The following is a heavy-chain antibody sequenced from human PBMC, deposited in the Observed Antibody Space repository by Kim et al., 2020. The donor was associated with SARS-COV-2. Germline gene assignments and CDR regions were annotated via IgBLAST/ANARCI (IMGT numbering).Heavy chain of an antibody. J-gene: IGHJ4*02. CDR1: GFTFSSYE. CDR3: ARVPLQQPQGYYFDY. D-gene: IGHD4-4*01. V-gene: IGHV3-48*03. CDR2: ISSSGSTI. Sequence: GGSLRLSCAASGFTFSSYEMNWVRQAPGKGLEWVSYISSSGSTIYYADSVKGRFTISRDNAKNSLYLQMNSLRAEDTAVYYCARVPLQQPQGYYFDYWGQGTLVTVSS.